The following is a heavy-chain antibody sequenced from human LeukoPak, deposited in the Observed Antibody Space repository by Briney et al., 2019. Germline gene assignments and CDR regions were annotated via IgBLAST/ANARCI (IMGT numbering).Heavy chain of an antibody. CDR1: GFTFSSYS. Sequence: KPGGSLRLSCAASGFTFSSYSMNWVRQAPGKGLEWVSAISSSSSYIYYADSVKGRFTISRDNAKNSLYLQMNSLRAEDTAVYYCARDYDSRGYGMDVWGQGTTVTVSS. CDR3: ARDYDSRGYGMDV. CDR2: ISSSSSYI. J-gene: IGHJ6*02. V-gene: IGHV3-21*01. D-gene: IGHD3-22*01.